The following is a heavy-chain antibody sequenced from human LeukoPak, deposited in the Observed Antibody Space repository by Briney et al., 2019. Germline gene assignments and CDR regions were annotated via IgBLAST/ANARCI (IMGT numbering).Heavy chain of an antibody. CDR1: GFTFNGSA. J-gene: IGHJ4*02. V-gene: IGHV3-73*01. CDR3: TRLPDYYDSSGTNY. CDR2: IRSKANSYAT. Sequence: SGGSLRLSCAASGFTFNGSAMHWVRQASGKGLEWVGRIRSKANSYATAYAASVKGRFTISRDDSKNTAYLQMNSLKTEDTAVYYCTRLPDYYDSSGTNYWGQGTLVTVSS. D-gene: IGHD3-22*01.